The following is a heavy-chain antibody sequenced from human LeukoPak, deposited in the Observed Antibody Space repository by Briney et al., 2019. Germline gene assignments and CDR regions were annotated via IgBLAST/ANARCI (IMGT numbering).Heavy chain of an antibody. CDR3: ARVDYYGSGSYYGAFDI. CDR1: GYSISSGYY. CDR2: IYHSGST. Sequence: SETLSLTCTVSGYSISSGYYWGWIRQPPGKGLEWIGSIYHSGSTYYNPSLKSRVTMSVDTSKNQFSLKLSSVTAADTAVYYCARVDYYGSGSYYGAFDIWGQGTMVTVSS. J-gene: IGHJ3*02. D-gene: IGHD3-10*01. V-gene: IGHV4-38-2*02.